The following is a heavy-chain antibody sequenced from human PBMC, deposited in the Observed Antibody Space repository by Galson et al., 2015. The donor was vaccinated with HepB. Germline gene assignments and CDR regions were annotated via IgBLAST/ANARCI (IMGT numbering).Heavy chain of an antibody. J-gene: IGHJ4*02. D-gene: IGHD3-9*01. CDR1: GFNFNSFS. CDR2: ISSSGSVL. CDR3: ARDRRRALRYFDWSSGAFDL. V-gene: IGHV3-48*01. Sequence: SLRLSCAASGFNFNSFSVNWVRQAPGKGLEWVSYISSSGSVLFYADSVKGRFTISTDKAKKSLFLQMSSLRAEDTAVYYCARDRRRALRYFDWSSGAFDLWGQGTRVTVSS.